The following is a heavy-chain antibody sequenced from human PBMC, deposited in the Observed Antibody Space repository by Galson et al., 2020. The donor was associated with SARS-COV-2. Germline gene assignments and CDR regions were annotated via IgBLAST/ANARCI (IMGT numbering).Heavy chain of an antibody. J-gene: IGHJ5*02. D-gene: IGHD3-22*01. CDR1: GFTYSTYA. V-gene: IGHV3-23*01. Sequence: GESLKISCSVSGFTYSTYAMSWVRQAPGKGLEWVSGVSGSGDRTYYADSVKGRFTISRDNSKNTLILEMNSLRVEDSALYYCAKDRYFESSALREFDPWGQGTQVTVSS. CDR2: VSGSGDRT. CDR3: AKDRYFESSALREFDP.